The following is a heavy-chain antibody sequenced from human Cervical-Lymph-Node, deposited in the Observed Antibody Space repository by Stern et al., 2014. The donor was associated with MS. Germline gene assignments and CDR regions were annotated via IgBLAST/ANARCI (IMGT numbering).Heavy chain of an antibody. J-gene: IGHJ4*02. V-gene: IGHV4-39*01. CDR3: ARGRYCSGGSCYGIDY. CDR1: GGSISSSSYY. D-gene: IGHD2-15*01. CDR2: IYYSGST. Sequence: QLQLQESGPGLVKPSETLSLTCTVSGGSISSSSYYWGWIRQPPGKGLEWIGSIYYSGSTYYNPSLKSRVTISVDTSKNQFSLKLSSVTAADTAVYYCARGRYCSGGSCYGIDYWGQGTLVTVSS.